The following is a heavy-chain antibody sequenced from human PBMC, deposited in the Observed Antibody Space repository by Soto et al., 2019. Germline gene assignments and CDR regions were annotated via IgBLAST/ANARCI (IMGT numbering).Heavy chain of an antibody. D-gene: IGHD3-10*01. CDR1: GFTFSRYE. Sequence: EVKLVESGGGLVQPGGSLRLSCAASGFTFSRYEMNWVRQAPGKGLEWIAYIHSSATTIYYADSVKGRFTISRDNAKNSLSPQLNSLCAEDTAVYYCATRSGGGGAFDFWGQGTMVTVSS. CDR2: IHSSATTI. CDR3: ATRSGGGGAFDF. V-gene: IGHV3-48*03. J-gene: IGHJ3*01.